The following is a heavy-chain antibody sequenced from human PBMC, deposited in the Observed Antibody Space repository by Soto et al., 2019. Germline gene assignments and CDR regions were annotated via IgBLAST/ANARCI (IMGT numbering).Heavy chain of an antibody. J-gene: IGHJ6*02. CDR3: ARDLWGYCGTDCYPLDV. Sequence: QVRLQESGPGLVKPSETLSLTCTVSGGSISRYYWSWIRQPPGKGLEWIGYLYNTGSTIYNPSLKSRVTISVDTSKNQVSLKLNSLTAADTAVYYCARDLWGYCGTDCYPLDVWGQGTTVTVSS. CDR2: LYNTGST. D-gene: IGHD2-21*02. CDR1: GGSISRYY. V-gene: IGHV4-59*01.